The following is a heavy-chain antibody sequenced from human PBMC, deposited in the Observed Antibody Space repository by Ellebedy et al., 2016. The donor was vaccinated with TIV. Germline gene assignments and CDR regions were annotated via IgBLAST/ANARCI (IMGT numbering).Heavy chain of an antibody. CDR1: GYTFTGYY. CDR3: ARDGACGGDCYGDNY. J-gene: IGHJ4*02. CDR2: INPKNGGT. Sequence: AASVKVSCKASGYTFTGYYIHWVRQAPGQGLERMGWINPKNGGTKYAQKFQGRVTMTRYTSISTAYMELSWLRSDDTAVYYCARDGACGGDCYGDNYWGQGSLVTVSS. V-gene: IGHV1-2*02. D-gene: IGHD2-21*02.